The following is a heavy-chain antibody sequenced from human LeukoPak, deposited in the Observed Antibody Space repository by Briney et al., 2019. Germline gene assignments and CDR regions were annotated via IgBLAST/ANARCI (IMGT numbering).Heavy chain of an antibody. J-gene: IGHJ4*02. CDR3: AGDFDY. Sequence: NPSETLSLTCTVSGGSISSYYWSWIRQPPGKGLEWIGYIYYSGSTNYNPSLKSRVTISVDTSKNQFSLKLRSVTAADTAVYYCAGDFDYWGQGTLVTVSS. CDR2: IYYSGST. V-gene: IGHV4-59*01. CDR1: GGSISSYY.